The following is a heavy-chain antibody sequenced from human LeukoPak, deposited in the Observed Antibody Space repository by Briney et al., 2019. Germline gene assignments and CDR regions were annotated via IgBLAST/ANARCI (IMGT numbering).Heavy chain of an antibody. CDR1: VFKFSDYY. CDR2: ISGSGDAI. V-gene: IGHV3-11*01. CDR3: VSLRDSTVFCFDY. J-gene: IGHJ4*02. D-gene: IGHD2-8*02. Sequence: GSLRLSCVVSVFKFSDYYMSWIRQTPGKGLEFISYISGSGDAIYYTDSVKGRFTISRDNAKHSLYLQLDSLSAEDTAVYYCVSLRDSTVFCFDYWGQGALVTVSS.